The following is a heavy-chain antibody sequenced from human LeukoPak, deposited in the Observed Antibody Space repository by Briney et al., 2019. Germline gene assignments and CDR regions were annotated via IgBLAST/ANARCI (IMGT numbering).Heavy chain of an antibody. D-gene: IGHD5-12*01. Sequence: SETLSLTCTVSGGSVGTYYWSWIRQPPGKGLEWIGWIYYTGSTRYNPSLNSRVTILLDTSKIQFSLTLTSVTAADTALYYCAREKGSGYGYGMDVWGQGTTVTVSS. J-gene: IGHJ6*02. V-gene: IGHV4-59*02. CDR3: AREKGSGYGYGMDV. CDR1: GGSVGTYY. CDR2: IYYTGST.